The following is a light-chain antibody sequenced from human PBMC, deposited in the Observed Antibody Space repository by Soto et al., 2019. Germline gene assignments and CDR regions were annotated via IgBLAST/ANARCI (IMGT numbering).Light chain of an antibody. CDR3: QQYNKWPQT. Sequence: IVLTHSPSTVSLSPRERATISFMASQSVSSYLAWYQQKPGQAPRLLIYDASNRATGIPARFSGSGSGTEFTLTISSLQSEDFAVYYCQQYNKWPQTFGQGTKVDI. CDR1: QSVSSY. CDR2: DAS. J-gene: IGKJ1*01. V-gene: IGKV3-11*01.